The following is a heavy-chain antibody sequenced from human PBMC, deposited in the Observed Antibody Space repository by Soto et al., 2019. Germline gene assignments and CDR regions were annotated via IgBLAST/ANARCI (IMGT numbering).Heavy chain of an antibody. V-gene: IGHV4-39*01. D-gene: IGHD3-22*01. J-gene: IGHJ4*02. CDR1: GSSISSSSYS. CDR3: ARHGSTSIVVVPNSGYFNY. Sequence: SETLPLTCTVSGSSISSSSYSWGWIRQPPGKGLEWIGSIYYSGSTYYNPSLKSRVTISVDTSKNQFSLKLSSVTAADTAGYYCARHGSTSIVVVPNSGYFNYWGQGTVVTVSS. CDR2: IYYSGST.